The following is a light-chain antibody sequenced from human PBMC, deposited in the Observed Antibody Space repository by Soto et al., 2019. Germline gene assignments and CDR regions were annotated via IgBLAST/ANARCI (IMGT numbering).Light chain of an antibody. CDR2: KIS. CDR3: MQATHFPRT. CDR1: XXXXXSDGNTY. Sequence: DXVLTXTPLXSPVTLGQXXSISXRXXXXXXXSDGNTYLSWLQQRPGQPPRLLIYKISNRFSGVPDXXSGXXXGXXXSLKISRVEAEDVGVYYCMQATHFPRTFGQGTKVEXK. V-gene: IGKV2-24*01. J-gene: IGKJ1*01.